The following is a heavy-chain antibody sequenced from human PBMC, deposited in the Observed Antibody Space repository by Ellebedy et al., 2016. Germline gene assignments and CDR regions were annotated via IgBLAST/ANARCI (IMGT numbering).Heavy chain of an antibody. J-gene: IGHJ4*02. CDR2: VNTFSGNT. CDR3: AKTSGWEYGEN. V-gene: IGHV1-18*04. D-gene: IGHD1-26*01. Sequence: ASVKVSCXASGYIFTTFSITWVRQVPGQGLEWMGFVNTFSGNTKFAQKFQGRVSMTTDSSTHTAYMDLRSLRSDDTAMYYCAKTSGWEYGENWGQGTLVTVSS. CDR1: GYIFTTFS.